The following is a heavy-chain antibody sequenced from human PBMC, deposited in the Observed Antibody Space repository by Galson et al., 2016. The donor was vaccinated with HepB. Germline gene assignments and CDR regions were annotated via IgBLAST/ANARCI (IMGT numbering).Heavy chain of an antibody. CDR2: ILFDGSGE. Sequence: SLRLSCATSGFTFGSYEMHWVRQPPGKGLEWVAIILFDGSGEKYADSVKGRFTISRDNFQNTLFLQMSSLRVEDTAVYYCARDPPGSDYGLDVWGKGTTVTVSS. J-gene: IGHJ6*04. CDR1: GFTFGSYE. CDR3: ARDPPGSDYGLDV. V-gene: IGHV3-33*01.